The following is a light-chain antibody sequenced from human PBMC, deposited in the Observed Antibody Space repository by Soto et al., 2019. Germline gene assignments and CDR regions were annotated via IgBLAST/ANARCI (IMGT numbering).Light chain of an antibody. J-gene: IGLJ3*02. CDR3: FSYAGGYTWV. Sequence: QSALTQPRSVSGSPGQSVTISCTGTRSDVGGSDFVSWYQQHPGKAPKRLIYDVTKRPSGVPDRFSGSKSGNTASLAISGLRAEDEADYYCFSYAGGYTWVFGGGTQLTVL. CDR2: DVT. V-gene: IGLV2-11*01. CDR1: RSDVGGSDF.